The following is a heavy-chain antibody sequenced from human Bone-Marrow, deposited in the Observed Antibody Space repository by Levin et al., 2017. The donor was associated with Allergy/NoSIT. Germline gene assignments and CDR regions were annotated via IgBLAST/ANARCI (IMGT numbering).Heavy chain of an antibody. CDR3: ARDRVTAADGTYYFDGMGG. CDR1: GASISSYF. D-gene: IGHD6-13*01. V-gene: IGHV4-59*01. CDR2: ISYSGNS. Sequence: RASETLSLTCTVSGASISSYFWSWIRQPPGKVLEWIGYISYSGNSKYNPSLRSRVTISVYTSKNQFSLTLRSVTAAATAISYCARDRVTAADGTYYFDGMGGWGKETTV. J-gene: IGHJ6*04.